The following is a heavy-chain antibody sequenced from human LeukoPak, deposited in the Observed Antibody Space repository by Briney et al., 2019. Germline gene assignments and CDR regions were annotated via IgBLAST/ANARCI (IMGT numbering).Heavy chain of an antibody. CDR1: GGSISSYY. Sequence: PSETLSLTCTVSGGSISSYYWSWIRQPPGKGLEWIGEINHSGSTNYNPSLKSRVTISVDTSKNQFSLKLSSVTAADTAVYYCVPGGGYSYYYYGMDVWGQGTTVTVSS. J-gene: IGHJ6*02. CDR3: VPGGGYSYYYYGMDV. CDR2: INHSGST. V-gene: IGHV4-34*01. D-gene: IGHD5-18*01.